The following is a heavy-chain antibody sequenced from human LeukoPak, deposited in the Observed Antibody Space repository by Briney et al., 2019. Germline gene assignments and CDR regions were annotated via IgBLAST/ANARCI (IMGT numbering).Heavy chain of an antibody. CDR1: GGSISSGGYY. CDR3: ARDAKIGHFDY. J-gene: IGHJ4*02. Sequence: SQTLSLTCTVSGGSISSGGYYWSWIRQHPGKGLEWIGYIYYSGSTYYNPSLKSRVTISVDTSKNQFSLRLSSVTAADTAVYYCARDAKIGHFDYWGQGTLVTVSS. V-gene: IGHV4-31*03. CDR2: IYYSGST.